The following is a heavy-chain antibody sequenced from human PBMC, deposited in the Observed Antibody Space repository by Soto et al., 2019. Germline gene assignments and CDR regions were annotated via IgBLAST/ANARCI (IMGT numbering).Heavy chain of an antibody. J-gene: IGHJ6*02. D-gene: IGHD4-17*01. Sequence: QVQLVQSGAEVKKPGSSVKVSCRASGGHFDRFALSWLRQAHGQGLEWMGGIIPFLSATTYAHKFQGRVTITADESANTLYLELRSLTSDDTAVYYCARDEDDYGDFGSMDVWGQGTSVTVSS. CDR3: ARDEDDYGDFGSMDV. CDR1: GGHFDRFA. V-gene: IGHV1-69*01. CDR2: IIPFLSAT.